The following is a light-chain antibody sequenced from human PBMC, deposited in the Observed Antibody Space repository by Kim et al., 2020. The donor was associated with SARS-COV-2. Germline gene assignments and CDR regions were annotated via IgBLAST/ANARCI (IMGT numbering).Light chain of an antibody. CDR3: SSYAGSNNLV. V-gene: IGLV2-8*01. Sequence: GAAATISSPGTSSDVGSYNYVSWYQRHPGKAPELMIYEVSKRPSGVPDRFSGSKSGNTASLTVSGLQAEDEADYYCSSYAGSNNLVFGGGTQLTVL. CDR1: SSDVGSYNY. CDR2: EVS. J-gene: IGLJ2*01.